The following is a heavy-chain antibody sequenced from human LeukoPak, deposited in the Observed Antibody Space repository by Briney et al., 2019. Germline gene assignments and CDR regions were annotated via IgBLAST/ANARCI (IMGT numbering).Heavy chain of an antibody. CDR2: IRYDGSNK. J-gene: IGHJ4*02. Sequence: GGSLRLSCAASGFTFSSYGMHWVRQAPGKGLEWVAFIRYDGSNKYYADSVKGRFTISRDNSKNTLYLQMNSLRAEDTAVYYCAKDRYCSSTSCLDETGVDYWGQGTLVTVSS. D-gene: IGHD2-2*01. CDR1: GFTFSSYG. CDR3: AKDRYCSSTSCLDETGVDY. V-gene: IGHV3-30*02.